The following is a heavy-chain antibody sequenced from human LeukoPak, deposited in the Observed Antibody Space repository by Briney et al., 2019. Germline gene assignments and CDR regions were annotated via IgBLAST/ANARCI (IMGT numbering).Heavy chain of an antibody. V-gene: IGHV3-7*01. CDR2: IKQDGSEK. D-gene: IGHD2-2*02. Sequence: GGSLRLSCAASGLTFNSYWMSWVRQAPGKGLEWVANIKQDGSEKYYVDSVKGRFTISRDNAKNSLYQQMNSLRAEDTAVYYCARAKVVPAAIRSYYFDYWGHGTLVTVSS. CDR3: ARAKVVPAAIRSYYFDY. J-gene: IGHJ4*01. CDR1: GLTFNSYW.